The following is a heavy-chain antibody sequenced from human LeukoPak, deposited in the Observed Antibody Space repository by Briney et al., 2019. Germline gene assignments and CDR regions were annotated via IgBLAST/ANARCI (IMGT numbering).Heavy chain of an antibody. CDR2: MDPNSGNT. CDR3: ARTFGEFDAFDI. V-gene: IGHV1-8*01. D-gene: IGHD3-10*01. J-gene: IGHJ3*02. Sequence: MGWMDPNSGNTGYAQKFQGRVTMTRNTSISTAYMELSSLRSEDTAVYYCARTFGEFDAFDIWGQGTMVTVSS.